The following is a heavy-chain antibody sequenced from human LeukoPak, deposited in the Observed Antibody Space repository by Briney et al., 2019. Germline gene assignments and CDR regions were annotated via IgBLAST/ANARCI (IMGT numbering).Heavy chain of an antibody. CDR1: GYSISSGYY. D-gene: IGHD6-13*01. Sequence: SETLSLTCTVSGYSISSGYYWGWIRQPPGKGLEWIGNIYHSGSTYYNPSLKSRVTMSVDTSKNQFSLNLRSVTPEDTAVYYCARNLIPEQLVVNFWGQGTLVTVSS. CDR3: ARNLIPEQLVVNF. J-gene: IGHJ4*02. V-gene: IGHV4-38-2*02. CDR2: IYHSGST.